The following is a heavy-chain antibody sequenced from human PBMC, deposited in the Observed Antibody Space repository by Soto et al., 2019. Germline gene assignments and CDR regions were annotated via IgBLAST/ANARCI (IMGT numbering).Heavy chain of an antibody. CDR1: GYTFTSYA. Sequence: ASVKVSCKASGYTFTSYAMHWVRQAPGQRLEWMGWINAGNGNTKYSQKFQGRVTITRDTSASTAYMELSSLRSEDTAVYYCARDIVVPAAIAPGGWFDPWGQGTLVTVS. CDR2: INAGNGNT. J-gene: IGHJ5*02. D-gene: IGHD2-2*01. CDR3: ARDIVVPAAIAPGGWFDP. V-gene: IGHV1-3*01.